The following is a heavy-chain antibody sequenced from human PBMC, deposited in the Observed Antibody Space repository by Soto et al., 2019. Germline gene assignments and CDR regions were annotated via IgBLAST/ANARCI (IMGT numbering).Heavy chain of an antibody. J-gene: IGHJ4*02. V-gene: IGHV1-69*02. D-gene: IGHD2-2*01. Sequence: QVQLVQSGAEVQKPGSSVKVSCKAPGGTFSNYAISWVRQAPGQGLEWMGRIIPLLGITNYAQKCQGRVTITADIFTGTSYMELSSLRSEDTAVYYCASLPRGYCTTSSCFGYFAYWGQGTQVTVSS. CDR3: ASLPRGYCTTSSCFGYFAY. CDR2: IIPLLGIT. CDR1: GGTFSNYA.